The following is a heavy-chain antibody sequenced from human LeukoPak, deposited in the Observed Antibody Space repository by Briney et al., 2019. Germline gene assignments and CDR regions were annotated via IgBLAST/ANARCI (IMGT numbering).Heavy chain of an antibody. Sequence: SGTLSLTCTVSGGSNSSYYWSWIRQHPGKGLEWIGYIYYSWSTNYNPSLKSRVTISVDTSKNQFSLKLSSVTAADTAVYYCARVRGYSYGTNYFDYWGQGTLVTVSS. J-gene: IGHJ4*02. CDR3: ARVRGYSYGTNYFDY. CDR1: GGSNSSYY. CDR2: IYYSWST. V-gene: IGHV4-59*01. D-gene: IGHD5-18*01.